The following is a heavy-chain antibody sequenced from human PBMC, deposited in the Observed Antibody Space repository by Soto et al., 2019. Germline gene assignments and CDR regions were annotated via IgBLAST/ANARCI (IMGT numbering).Heavy chain of an antibody. V-gene: IGHV4-39*01. CDR1: GGSISSSSYY. CDR3: ARHGDILTGYHYYYYYGMDV. Sequence: SETLSLTCTVSGGSISSSSYYWGWIRQPPGKGLEWIGSIYYSGSTYYNPSLKSRVTISVDTSKNQFSLKLSSVTAADTAVYYCARHGDILTGYHYYYYYGMDVWGQGTTVTVSS. D-gene: IGHD3-9*01. J-gene: IGHJ6*02. CDR2: IYYSGST.